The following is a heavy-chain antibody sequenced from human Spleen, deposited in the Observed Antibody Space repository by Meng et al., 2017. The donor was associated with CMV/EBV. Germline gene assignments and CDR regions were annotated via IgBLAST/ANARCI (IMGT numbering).Heavy chain of an antibody. CDR1: GGTFSSYA. CDR2: IIPIFGTA. V-gene: IGHV1-69*05. D-gene: IGHD6-19*01. CDR3: ARDAVAGTDSYYYGMDV. Sequence: SVKVSCKASGGTFSSYAISWVRQAPGQGLEWMGGIIPIFGTANYAQKFQGRVTITTDESTSTAYMELGSLRSEDTAVYYCARDAVAGTDSYYYGMDVWGQGTTVTVSS. J-gene: IGHJ6*02.